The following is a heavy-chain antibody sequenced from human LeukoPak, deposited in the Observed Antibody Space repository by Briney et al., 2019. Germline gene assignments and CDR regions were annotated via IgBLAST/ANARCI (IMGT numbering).Heavy chain of an antibody. V-gene: IGHV3-23*01. CDR1: GFSISNSA. CDR3: AKDLDYYDSSGYYYGHAFDI. J-gene: IGHJ3*02. Sequence: PGGSLRLSCAASGFSISNSAMSWVRQAPGKGLEWVSLIVASSGSTFYADSVKGRFTISRDNSKNTLYLQMNSLGAEDTAVYYCAKDLDYYDSSGYYYGHAFDIWGQGTMVTVSS. D-gene: IGHD3-22*01. CDR2: IVASSGST.